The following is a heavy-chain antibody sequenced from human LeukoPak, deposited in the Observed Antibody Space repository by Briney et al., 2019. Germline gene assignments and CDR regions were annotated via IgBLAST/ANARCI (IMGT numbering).Heavy chain of an antibody. J-gene: IGHJ4*02. CDR1: GYTFTSYD. CDR2: MNPNSGNT. Sequence: ASVKVSCKASGYTFTSYDINWVRQATGQGLEWMGWMNPNSGNTGYAQKFQGRVTMTRNTSISTAYMELSSPRSEDTAVYYCARVGYYYDGTDYWGQGTLVTVSS. CDR3: ARVGYYYDGTDY. V-gene: IGHV1-8*01. D-gene: IGHD3-22*01.